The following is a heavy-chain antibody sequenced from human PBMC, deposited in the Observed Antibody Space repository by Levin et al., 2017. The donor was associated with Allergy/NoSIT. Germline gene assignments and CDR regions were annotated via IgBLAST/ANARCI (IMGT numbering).Heavy chain of an antibody. J-gene: IGHJ4*02. CDR1: GDSFSSYW. V-gene: IGHV5-51*01. D-gene: IGHD3-9*01. Sequence: GESLKISCEDSGDSFSSYWIGWVRQMPGKGLEWMAIIYPGDSDTRYSPSFQGRVTISADKSISTAYLQWNSLKASDTAMYYFSVPRRDLRDILPGSYTTERGQWGQGTLVTVSS. CDR3: SVPRRDLRDILPGSYTTERGQ. CDR2: IYPGDSDT.